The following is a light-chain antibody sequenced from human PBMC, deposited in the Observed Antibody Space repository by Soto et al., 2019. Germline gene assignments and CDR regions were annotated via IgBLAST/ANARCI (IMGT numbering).Light chain of an antibody. V-gene: IGKV1-9*01. Sequence: DFQLTQSPSFLSASVGDRVTITCRASQGISGYLAWYQQESGKAPKLLIYAASTLQSGVPSRFSGSGSGTEFTLTISSLQPEDFATYSCQQLNSYLPLTFGGGTKVEIK. J-gene: IGKJ4*01. CDR3: QQLNSYLPLT. CDR1: QGISGY. CDR2: AAS.